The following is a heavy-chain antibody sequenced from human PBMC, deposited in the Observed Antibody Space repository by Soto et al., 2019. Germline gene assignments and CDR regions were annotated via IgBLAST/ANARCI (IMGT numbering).Heavy chain of an antibody. CDR1: DDSSNNYK. CDR2: IDSNGGT. J-gene: IGHJ6*02. Sequence: QVQLQESGPGLVKPSETLSLTCTVSDDSSNNYKWSWIRQPPGRRLEWIGYIDSNGGTSYNPSLQSRVTXXIXTXXKQFFLKLSSVTAADTAVYYCVRQGFGRLHGLVDVWGQGTTVTVSS. V-gene: IGHV4-59*08. D-gene: IGHD3-10*01. CDR3: VRQGFGRLHGLVDV.